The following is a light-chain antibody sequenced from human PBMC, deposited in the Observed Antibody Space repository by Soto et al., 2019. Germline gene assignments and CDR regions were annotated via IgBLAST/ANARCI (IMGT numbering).Light chain of an antibody. CDR1: QSVSSIY. V-gene: IGKV3-20*01. CDR3: QQYGSSPPYT. CDR2: GAS. Sequence: EIVLTQSPGTLSLSPGERATLSCRASQSVSSIYLAWYQQKPGQAPRLLIYGASSMATGIPVRFSGSGSGTDFTLTISRLEPEDFAVYYWQQYGSSPPYTFVQGTKLEIK. J-gene: IGKJ2*01.